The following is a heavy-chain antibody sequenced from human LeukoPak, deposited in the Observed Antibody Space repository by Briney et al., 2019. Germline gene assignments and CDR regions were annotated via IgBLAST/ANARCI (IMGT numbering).Heavy chain of an antibody. D-gene: IGHD3-9*01. J-gene: IGHJ6*02. CDR3: ARFGILTAPYYYCGMDV. V-gene: IGHV3-7*03. Sequence: GGSLRLSCAASGFTFSSYAMHWVRQAPGKGLEWVANIKQDGSEKYYVDSVRGRFTISRDNAKNSLSLQMNSLRAEDTAVYYCARFGILTAPYYYCGMDVWGQGTTVTVSS. CDR2: IKQDGSEK. CDR1: GFTFSSYA.